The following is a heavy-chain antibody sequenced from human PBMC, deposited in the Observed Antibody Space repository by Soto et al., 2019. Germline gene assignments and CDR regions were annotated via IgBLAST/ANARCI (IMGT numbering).Heavy chain of an antibody. CDR1: GYFISSSNW. CDR2: IYYSGTT. J-gene: IGHJ4*02. CDR3: ARREIQGPIDY. V-gene: IGHV4-28*01. Sequence: PSEALSVTCAVSGYFISSSNWWGWIRQPPGKGLEWIGYIYYSGTTYYNPSLKSRVTMSVDTSKNQFSLKLTSVTAVDTAVYYCARREIQGPIDYWGQGTLVT. D-gene: IGHD1-26*01.